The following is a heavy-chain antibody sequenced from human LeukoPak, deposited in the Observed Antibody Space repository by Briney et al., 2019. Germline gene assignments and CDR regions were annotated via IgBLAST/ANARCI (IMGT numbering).Heavy chain of an antibody. CDR2: IYYSGST. CDR3: ARWPYCSSTSCSSPLDY. J-gene: IGHJ4*02. V-gene: IGHV4-59*12. Sequence: SETLSLTCTVSGGSISSYYWSWIRQPPGKGLEWIGYIYYSGSTNYNPSLKSRVTISVDTSKNQFSLKLSSVTAADTAVYYCARWPYCSSTSCSSPLDYWGQGTLVTVSS. CDR1: GGSISSYY. D-gene: IGHD2-2*01.